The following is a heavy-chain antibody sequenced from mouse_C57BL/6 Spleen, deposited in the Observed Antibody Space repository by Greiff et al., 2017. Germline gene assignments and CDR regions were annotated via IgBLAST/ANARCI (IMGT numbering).Heavy chain of an antibody. J-gene: IGHJ4*01. CDR1: GYTFTSYW. CDR2: IDPSDSET. Sequence: QVQLQQPGAELVRPGSSVKLSCKASGYTFTSYWMHWVKQRPIQGLEWIGNIDPSDSETHYNQKFKDKATLTVDKSSSTAYMQHSSLTSEDSAVYYCARDDVEVAMDYWGQGTSVTVSS. CDR3: ARDDVEVAMDY. D-gene: IGHD2-12*01. V-gene: IGHV1-52*01.